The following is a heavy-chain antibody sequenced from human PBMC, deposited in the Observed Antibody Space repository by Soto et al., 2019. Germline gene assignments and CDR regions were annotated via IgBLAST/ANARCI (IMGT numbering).Heavy chain of an antibody. V-gene: IGHV4-39*01. CDR2: MFYGVST. J-gene: IGHJ4*02. Sequence: SGTLSLTCTVSGSSINSSGSYWGWIRQPPGKGLEWIGSMFYGVSTYYNPSLKSRVTVSVDTSKSQFSLNLRSVTAADTAVYYCARLPSRHLVDYWGQGTLVTVS. CDR3: ARLPSRHLVDY. CDR1: GSSINSSGSY. D-gene: IGHD3-3*02.